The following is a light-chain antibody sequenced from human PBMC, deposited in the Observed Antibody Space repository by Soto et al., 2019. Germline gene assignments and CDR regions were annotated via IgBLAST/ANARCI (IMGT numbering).Light chain of an antibody. CDR3: AAWDDSLSGVV. CDR2: GNS. J-gene: IGLJ3*02. CDR1: SSSFGKSI. V-gene: IGLV1-47*02. Sequence: QLVLTQPPSASGTPGQRVTISCSGSSSSFGKSIVSWYQHLPGRAPKLLMHGNSQRPSGVPDRFSGSKSGTSASLAISGLRTEDEADYYCAAWDDSLSGVVFGGGTKLTVL.